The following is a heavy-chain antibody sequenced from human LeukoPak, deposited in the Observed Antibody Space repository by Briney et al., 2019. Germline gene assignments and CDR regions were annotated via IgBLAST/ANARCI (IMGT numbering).Heavy chain of an antibody. D-gene: IGHD6-19*01. Sequence: ASVKVSCKASGYTFTSYDINWVRQATGQGLEWMGWMNPNSGNTGYAQKFQGRVTITRNTSISTAYMELSSLRSEDTAVYYCARAIAVAGGYYFDYWGQGTLVTVSS. V-gene: IGHV1-8*03. J-gene: IGHJ4*02. CDR1: GYTFTSYD. CDR3: ARAIAVAGGYYFDY. CDR2: MNPNSGNT.